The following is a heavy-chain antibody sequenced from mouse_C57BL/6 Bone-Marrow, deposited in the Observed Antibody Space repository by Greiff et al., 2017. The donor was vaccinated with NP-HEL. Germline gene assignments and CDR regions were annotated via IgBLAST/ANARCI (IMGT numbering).Heavy chain of an antibody. CDR3: ARDYRSAWFAY. CDR2: ISYDGSN. Sequence: EVKLVESGPGLVKPSQSLSLTCSVTGYSITSGYYWNWIRQFPGNKLEWMGYISYDGSNNYNPSLKNRISITRDTSKNQFFLKLNSVTTEDTATYYCARDYRSAWFAYWGQGTLVTVSA. CDR1: GYSITSGYY. V-gene: IGHV3-6*01. J-gene: IGHJ3*01.